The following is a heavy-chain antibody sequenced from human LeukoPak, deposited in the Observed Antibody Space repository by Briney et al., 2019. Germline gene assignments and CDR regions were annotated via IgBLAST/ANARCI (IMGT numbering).Heavy chain of an antibody. CDR1: GYSISSGYY. Sequence: SETLSLTCAVSGYSISSGYYWGWIRQPPGKGLXXXXXIYHSGSTYYNPSLKSRVTISVDTSKNQFSLKLSSVTAADTAVYYCARVAGMYSSSWYYFDYWGQGTLVTVSS. CDR3: ARVAGMYSSSWYYFDY. J-gene: IGHJ4*02. D-gene: IGHD6-13*01. V-gene: IGHV4-38-2*01. CDR2: IYHSGST.